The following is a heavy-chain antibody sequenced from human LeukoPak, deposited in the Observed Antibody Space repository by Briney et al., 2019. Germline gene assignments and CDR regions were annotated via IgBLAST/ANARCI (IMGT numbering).Heavy chain of an antibody. CDR3: ARGLGKGEY. V-gene: IGHV3-48*03. J-gene: IGHJ4*02. D-gene: IGHD7-27*01. CDR1: GFTFSSYE. CDR2: ISSSGTTI. Sequence: SGGSLRLSCAASGFTFSSYELNWVRQAPGKGLEWISYISSSGTTIYYTDSVKGRFTISRDNAKNSLYLQMNSLRAEDTAVYYCARGLGKGEYWGQGTLVTVS.